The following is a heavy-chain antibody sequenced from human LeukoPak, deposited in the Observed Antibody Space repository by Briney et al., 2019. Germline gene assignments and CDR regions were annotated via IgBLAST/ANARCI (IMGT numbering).Heavy chain of an antibody. CDR3: AQGDSYYDFLLSV. CDR2: ISGSGAKT. D-gene: IGHD3-3*01. Sequence: GGSPRLSCEASGFTFRSYAMTWVRQAPGKGLEWVSAISGSGAKTYYANSVKGRFTISRDNSRNTLYLQMNSLRVEDTAVYYCAQGDSYYDFLLSVWGQGTMVTVSS. CDR1: GFTFRSYA. V-gene: IGHV3-23*01. J-gene: IGHJ3*01.